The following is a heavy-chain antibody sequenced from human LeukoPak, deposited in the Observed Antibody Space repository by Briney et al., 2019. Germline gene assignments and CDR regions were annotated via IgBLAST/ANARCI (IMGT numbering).Heavy chain of an antibody. CDR3: ARHPYDILTGPSFDY. CDR1: GFTFSSDW. CDR2: INRDGRST. D-gene: IGHD3-9*01. V-gene: IGHV3-74*01. Sequence: GGSLRLSCAASGFTFSSDWMHWVRQAPGKGLVWVSRINRDGRSTTYADSVKGRFTISRDNAKNTLYLQMNSLRAEDTAVYYCARHPYDILTGPSFDYWGQGTLVTVSA. J-gene: IGHJ4*02.